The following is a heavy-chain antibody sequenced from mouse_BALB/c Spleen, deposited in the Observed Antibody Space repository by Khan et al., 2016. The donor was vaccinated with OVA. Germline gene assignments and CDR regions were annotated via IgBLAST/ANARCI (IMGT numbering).Heavy chain of an antibody. CDR3: TYHGSSSAWFTN. V-gene: IGHV1-7*01. CDR1: GYTFTSYW. CDR2: INPSTGYT. D-gene: IGHD1-1*01. Sequence: QVQLNESGAELAKPGASVKMSCKASGYTFTSYWMHWVKQRPGQGLEWIGYINPSTGYTEYNQRFKDKATLTADKSSSTAYMQLSSLTSEDSAVYYCTYHGSSSAWFTNWGQGTLVTVSA. J-gene: IGHJ3*01.